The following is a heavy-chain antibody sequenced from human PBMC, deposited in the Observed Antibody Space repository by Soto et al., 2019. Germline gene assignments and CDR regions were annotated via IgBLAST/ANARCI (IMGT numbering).Heavy chain of an antibody. V-gene: IGHV3-48*03. CDR3: AREGPVGIAVAGTGYYYYGMDV. D-gene: IGHD6-19*01. CDR2: ISSSGSTI. J-gene: IGHJ6*02. Sequence: PGGSLRLSCAASGFTFSSYEMNWVRQAPGKGLEWVSYISSSGSTIYYADSVKGRFTISRDNAKNSLYLQMNSLRAEDTAVYYCAREGPVGIAVAGTGYYYYGMDVWGQGTTVTVSS. CDR1: GFTFSSYE.